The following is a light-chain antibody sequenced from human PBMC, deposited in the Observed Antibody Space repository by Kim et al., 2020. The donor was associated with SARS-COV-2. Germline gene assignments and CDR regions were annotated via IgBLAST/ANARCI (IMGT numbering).Light chain of an antibody. CDR1: QSVSSSY. Sequence: EIVLTQSPATLSLSPGERATLSCRASQSVSSSYLACYQQKPGQAPRLLIYGASSRATGISDRISGSGSGTDFTLTISRLEPEDFAVYYCQQYGSSPFTFAPGTKVDIK. V-gene: IGKV3-20*01. CDR2: GAS. CDR3: QQYGSSPFT. J-gene: IGKJ3*01.